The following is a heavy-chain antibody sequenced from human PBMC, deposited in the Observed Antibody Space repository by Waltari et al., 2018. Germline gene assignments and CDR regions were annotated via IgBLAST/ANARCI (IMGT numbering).Heavy chain of an antibody. CDR1: GFTFSSYS. CDR3: ARIDGYNPDY. CDR2: SSSGGSKI. J-gene: IGHJ4*02. D-gene: IGHD5-18*01. V-gene: IGHV3-21*01. Sequence: EVQLVESGGDLVKPGGSLRLSCAASGFTFSSYSMNWVRQVPGKVREVVSFSSSGGSKIYYADSVKGLFTISRDNAKNSLYLQMNSLRVDDTAVYYCARIDGYNPDYWGQGTLVTVSS.